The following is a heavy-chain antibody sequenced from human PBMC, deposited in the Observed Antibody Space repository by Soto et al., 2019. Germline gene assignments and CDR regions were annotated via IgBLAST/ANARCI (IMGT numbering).Heavy chain of an antibody. CDR3: ARVPYHYARGIYRPSWFGP. CDR1: GYSISRGYY. D-gene: IGHD3-16*02. Sequence: SETLSLTGRVSGYSISRGYYWGWIRQPPGKGLQWIGTIYHDGTTHSNPSLNGRVTISVSTSQNRFSLTLRSVTAADTAVYYCARVPYHYARGIYRPSWFGPWGQGTLVTVSS. V-gene: IGHV4-38-2*02. J-gene: IGHJ5*02. CDR2: IYHDGTT.